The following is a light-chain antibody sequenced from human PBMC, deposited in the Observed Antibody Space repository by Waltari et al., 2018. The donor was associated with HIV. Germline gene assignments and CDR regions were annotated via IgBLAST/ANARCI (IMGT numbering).Light chain of an antibody. CDR2: DAS. J-gene: IGKJ1*01. V-gene: IGKV3-20*01. Sequence: ETILTQSPGTLSLSPGERATLSGRASQSVSSSHLAWYQQKPGQAPRLLVYDASSRATGIPDRFSGSGSGTDFILTINGLEPEDFAVYYCQQYDNSRWTFGQGTKVEIK. CDR3: QQYDNSRWT. CDR1: QSVSSSH.